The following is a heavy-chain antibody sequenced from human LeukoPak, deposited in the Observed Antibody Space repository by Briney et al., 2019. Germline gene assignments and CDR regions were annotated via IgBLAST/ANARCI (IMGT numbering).Heavy chain of an antibody. J-gene: IGHJ4*02. CDR1: GFSSSSYG. CDR3: AKGGGGYLDY. V-gene: IGHV3-23*01. Sequence: GGSLRLSCAASGFSSSSYGMSWVRQAPGKGLEWVSAIGPGGNTYYADSVKGRFTISRDNSKNTVYLQMNSLRAEDTEDTAVYYCAKGGGGYLDYWGQGALAIVSS. D-gene: IGHD3-10*01. CDR2: IGPGGNT.